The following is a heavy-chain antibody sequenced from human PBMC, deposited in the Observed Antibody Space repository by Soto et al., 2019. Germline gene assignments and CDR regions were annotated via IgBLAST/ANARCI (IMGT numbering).Heavy chain of an antibody. CDR3: ARERSGSHDAFDI. V-gene: IGHV1-69*13. CDR2: IIPIFGTA. D-gene: IGHD1-26*01. CDR1: GYTFTSYG. J-gene: IGHJ3*02. Sequence: GASVKVSCKASGYTFTSYGISWVRQAPGQGLEWMGGIIPIFGTANYAQKFQGRVTITADESTSTAYMELSSLRSEDTAVYYCARERSGSHDAFDIWGQGTMVTVSS.